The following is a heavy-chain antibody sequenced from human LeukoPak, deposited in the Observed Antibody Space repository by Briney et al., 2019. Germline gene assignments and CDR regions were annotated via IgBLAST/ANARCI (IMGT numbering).Heavy chain of an antibody. V-gene: IGHV3-53*01. Sequence: PGGSLRLSCAASEFSVGSNYMTWVRQAPGKGLEWVSIIYSGGSTYYADSVKGRFTISRDNSKNTLFLQMNSPRAEDTAVYYCARVASSWQFDYWGQGTLVTVSS. J-gene: IGHJ4*02. D-gene: IGHD6-13*01. CDR1: EFSVGSNY. CDR2: IYSGGST. CDR3: ARVASSWQFDY.